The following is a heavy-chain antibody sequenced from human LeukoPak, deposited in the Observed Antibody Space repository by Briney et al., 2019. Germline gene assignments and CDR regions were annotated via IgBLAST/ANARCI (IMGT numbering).Heavy chain of an antibody. D-gene: IGHD3-22*01. CDR1: GGTFSSYA. Sequence: SVKVSCKASGGTFSSYAISWVRQAPGQGLEWMGWIIPIFGTANYAQKFQGRVTITADESTSTAYMELSSLRSEDTAVYYCARDYYDSSGYYYYFDYWGQGTLVTVSS. J-gene: IGHJ4*02. CDR3: ARDYYDSSGYYYYFDY. V-gene: IGHV1-69*13. CDR2: IIPIFGTA.